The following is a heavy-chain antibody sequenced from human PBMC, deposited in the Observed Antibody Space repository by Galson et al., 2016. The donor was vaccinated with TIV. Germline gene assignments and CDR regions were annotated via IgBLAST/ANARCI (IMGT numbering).Heavy chain of an antibody. CDR1: GFSLSNARMG. Sequence: PALVKPTQTLTLTCTVSGFSLSNARMGVSWIRQPPGKALEWLAHIFSSYKKSYSTSLQSRLSIPKDHSQSQVVLTMTNVDPIDTTTYYCARIAPLTVTLNLWFDTWGQGTPVTVSS. CDR3: ARIAPLTVTLNLWFDT. D-gene: IGHD4-17*01. CDR2: IFSSYKK. J-gene: IGHJ5*02. V-gene: IGHV2-26*01.